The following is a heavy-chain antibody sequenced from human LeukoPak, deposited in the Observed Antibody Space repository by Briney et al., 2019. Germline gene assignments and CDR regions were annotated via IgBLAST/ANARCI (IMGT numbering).Heavy chain of an antibody. Sequence: GASVKVSCKVSGYTLTELSMHWVRQAPGKGLEWMGDFDPEDGETIYAQKFQGRVTMTEDTSTDTAYMELSSLRSEDTAVYYCATVVGDSSGYYSPGGFDYWGQGTLVTVSS. CDR1: GYTLTELS. V-gene: IGHV1-24*01. J-gene: IGHJ4*02. CDR3: ATVVGDSSGYYSPGGFDY. CDR2: FDPEDGET. D-gene: IGHD3-22*01.